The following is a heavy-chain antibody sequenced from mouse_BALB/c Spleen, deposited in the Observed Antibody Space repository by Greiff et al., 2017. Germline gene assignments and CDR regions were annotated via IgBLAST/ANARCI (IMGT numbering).Heavy chain of an antibody. D-gene: IGHD2-1*01. J-gene: IGHJ4*01. CDR2: IYPSDSYT. V-gene: IGHV1-69*02. Sequence: QVHLKQPGAELVRPGASVKLSCKASGYTFTSYWINWVKQRPGQGLEWIGIIYPSDSYTNLNQKFKDKATLTVDKSSSTAYMQLSSPTSEDSAVSYYSRANYPCMDYWGQGTSVTVSS. CDR3: SRANYPCMDY. CDR1: GYTFTSYW.